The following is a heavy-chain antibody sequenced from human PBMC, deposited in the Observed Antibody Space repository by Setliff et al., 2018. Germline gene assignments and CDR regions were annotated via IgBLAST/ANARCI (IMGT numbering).Heavy chain of an antibody. D-gene: IGHD6-13*01. CDR2: LSYDGSNK. CDR1: GFTFGDSA. CDR3: ARDRGESTTRYALDGFDV. Sequence: PGGSLRLSCTPSGFTFGDSAMTWVRQAPGKGLEWVAVLSYDGSNKFYADSVKGRFTVSRDNSRNTLYLQMNSLRTQDAAIYYCARDRGESTTRYALDGFDVWGQGTMVTVSS. V-gene: IGHV3-30*04. J-gene: IGHJ3*01.